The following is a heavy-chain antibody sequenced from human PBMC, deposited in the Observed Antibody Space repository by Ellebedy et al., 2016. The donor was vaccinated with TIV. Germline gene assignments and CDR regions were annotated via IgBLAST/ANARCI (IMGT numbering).Heavy chain of an antibody. CDR3: ARGWVQLWNTGYWYFDL. CDR1: GGSVSTSHYY. D-gene: IGHD5-18*01. V-gene: IGHV4-39*07. CDR2: IYYSGRA. J-gene: IGHJ2*01. Sequence: SETLSLTCTVSGGSVSTSHYYWGWIRQPPGKGLECIGSIYYSGRAYYDPSLKSRVTISVDKSKNQFSLKLRLVTAADTAVYYCARGWVQLWNTGYWYFDLWGRGTLVTVSS.